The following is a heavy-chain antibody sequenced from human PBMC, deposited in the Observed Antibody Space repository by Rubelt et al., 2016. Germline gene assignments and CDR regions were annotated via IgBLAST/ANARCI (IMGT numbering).Heavy chain of an antibody. D-gene: IGHD1-26*01. V-gene: IGHV5-51*01. CDR3: ARLRGSPQGAAFDI. CDR2: ISPGDSDT. Sequence: EVQLVQSGAEVKKPGESLKISCKGSGYSFTTYWIGWVRQMPGKGLECMGIISPGDSDTRYSPSFQGQVTISAAKSSSTAYLQGSSLKASDTAMYYCARLRGSPQGAAFDIWGQGTMVTVSS. J-gene: IGHJ3*02. CDR1: GYSFTTYW.